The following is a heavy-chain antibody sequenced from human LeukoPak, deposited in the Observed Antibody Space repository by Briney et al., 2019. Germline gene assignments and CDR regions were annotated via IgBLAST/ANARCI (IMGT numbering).Heavy chain of an antibody. V-gene: IGHV3-74*01. Sequence: PGGSLRLSCAASGFTLSSYWVHWVRQGPGKGLVWVSRINSDGSSTSYADSVKGRFTISRDNAKNTLYLQMNSLRAEDTAVYYCARVSTYSAIDYWGQGTLVTVSS. D-gene: IGHD1-26*01. CDR3: ARVSTYSAIDY. CDR1: GFTLSSYW. J-gene: IGHJ4*02. CDR2: INSDGSST.